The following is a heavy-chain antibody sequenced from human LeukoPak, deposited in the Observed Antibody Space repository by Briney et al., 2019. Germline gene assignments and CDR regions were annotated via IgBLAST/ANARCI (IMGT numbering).Heavy chain of an antibody. CDR2: ISGSGGST. Sequence: GGPLRLSCAASGFTFSSYAMSWVRQAPGKGLEWVSAISGSGGSTYYADSVKGRFTISRDNSKNTLYLQMNSLRAEDTAVYYCAKDLYYYGSGSQLDAFDIWGQGTMVTVSS. CDR3: AKDLYYYGSGSQLDAFDI. D-gene: IGHD3-10*01. CDR1: GFTFSSYA. J-gene: IGHJ3*02. V-gene: IGHV3-23*01.